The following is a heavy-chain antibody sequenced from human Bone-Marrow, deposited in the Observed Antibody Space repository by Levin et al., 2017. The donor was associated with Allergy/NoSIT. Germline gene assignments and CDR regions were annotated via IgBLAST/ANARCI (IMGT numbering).Heavy chain of an antibody. CDR2: ISSSSSYI. CDR1: GFTFSSYS. Sequence: GESLKISCAASGFTFSSYSMNWVRQAPGKGLEWVSSISSSSSYIYYADSVKGRFTISRDNAKNSLYLQMNSLRAEDTAVYYCARDQQGSNGDYVGGPPGPPDYWGQGTLVTVSS. J-gene: IGHJ4*02. V-gene: IGHV3-21*01. D-gene: IGHD4-17*01. CDR3: ARDQQGSNGDYVGGPPGPPDY.